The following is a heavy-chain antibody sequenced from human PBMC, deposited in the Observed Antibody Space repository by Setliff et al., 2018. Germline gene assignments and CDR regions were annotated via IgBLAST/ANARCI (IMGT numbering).Heavy chain of an antibody. J-gene: IGHJ4*02. V-gene: IGHV1-18*01. CDR1: GYPFTNYG. CDR3: ARQPMDTIMVTFDY. CDR2: ISTYNVNT. Sequence: ASVKVSCKASGYPFTNYGITWVRQAPGQGLEWLGWISTYNVNTTYAQKFQGRLTMTRDTSISTAYMELSSLRSDDTAVYYCARQPMDTIMVTFDYWGQGILVTVSS. D-gene: IGHD5-12*01.